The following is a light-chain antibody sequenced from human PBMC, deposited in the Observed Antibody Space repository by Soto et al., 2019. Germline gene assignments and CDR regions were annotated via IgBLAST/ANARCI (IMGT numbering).Light chain of an antibody. V-gene: IGKV1-5*01. CDR1: QSISSW. Sequence: DIQMTQSPSTLSASVGDRVTITCRASQSISSWLAWYQQKPGKAPKLLIYDASSLESGVPSRCSGSGSGTEFTLTISSLQPDDFATYYCQQYNSYSITFGRGTRLEIK. CDR2: DAS. J-gene: IGKJ5*01. CDR3: QQYNSYSIT.